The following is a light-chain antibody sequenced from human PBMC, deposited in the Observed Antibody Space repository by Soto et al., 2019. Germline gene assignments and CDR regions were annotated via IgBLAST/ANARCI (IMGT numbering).Light chain of an antibody. V-gene: IGKV1-9*01. CDR1: QGIRSY. CDR2: TAS. J-gene: IGKJ1*01. CDR3: QHLKTYPQT. Sequence: DFQLTQSPSFLSASIGDRVTITCRASQGIRSYLAWYQQKPGKAPKLLIYTASTLQSGVPSRFSGSGSGTEFTLTISSLQPEDFATYYCQHLKTYPQTFGQVTKVDIK.